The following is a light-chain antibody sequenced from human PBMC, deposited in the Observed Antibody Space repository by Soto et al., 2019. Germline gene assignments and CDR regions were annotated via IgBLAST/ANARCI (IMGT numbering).Light chain of an antibody. Sequence: DIQMTQSPSTLSASVGDRVTITLRASQSISNRLAWYQKKPGTGPDLMNYDGSRLRGGVPSRFSGSGSGKELTIIISVLQPDDFSKYYCQPYQSYFTFGQGTKVDI. CDR3: QPYQSYFT. CDR1: QSISNR. V-gene: IGKV1-5*01. J-gene: IGKJ2*01. CDR2: DGS.